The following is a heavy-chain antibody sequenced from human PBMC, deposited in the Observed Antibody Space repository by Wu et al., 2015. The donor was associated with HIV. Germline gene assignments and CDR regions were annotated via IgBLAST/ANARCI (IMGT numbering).Heavy chain of an antibody. J-gene: IGHJ6*03. CDR2: FDPEDGET. Sequence: QVQLVQSGAEVKKPGASVKVSCKVSGYTLTELSMHWVRQAPGKGLEWMGGFDPEDGETIYAQKFQGRVTMTEDTSTDTAYMELSSLRSEDTAVYYCATDSSSRNSGSYYYYYMDVWGKGTTVTVSS. CDR3: ATDSSSRNSGSYYYYYMDV. V-gene: IGHV1-24*01. D-gene: IGHD6-13*01. CDR1: GYTLTELS.